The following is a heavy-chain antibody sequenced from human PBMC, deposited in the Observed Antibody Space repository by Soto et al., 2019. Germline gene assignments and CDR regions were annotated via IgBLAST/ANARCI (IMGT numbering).Heavy chain of an antibody. D-gene: IGHD6-19*01. V-gene: IGHV3-30-3*01. CDR1: GFTFSSNA. J-gene: IGHJ4*02. CDR2: ISYDGSNK. Sequence: PGGSLRLSCAASGFTFSSNAMHWVRQAPGKGLEWVAVISYDGSNKYYADPVKGRFTISRDNSENTLYLQMNSLRAEDTAVYYCAGASRREWLLQDYWGQGTLVTVSS. CDR3: AGASRREWLLQDY.